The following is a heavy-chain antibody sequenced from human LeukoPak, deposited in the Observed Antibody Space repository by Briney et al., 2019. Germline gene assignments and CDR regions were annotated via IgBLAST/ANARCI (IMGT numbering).Heavy chain of an antibody. Sequence: GESLKISCKGSGYSFTSYWIGWVRQMPGKGLEWMGIIYPGDSDTRYSPSFQSQVTISADKSISTAYLQWSSLKASDTAMYYCARRLGYYDSSGYPSAFDIWGQGTMVTVSS. D-gene: IGHD3-22*01. J-gene: IGHJ3*02. V-gene: IGHV5-51*01. CDR3: ARRLGYYDSSGYPSAFDI. CDR1: GYSFTSYW. CDR2: IYPGDSDT.